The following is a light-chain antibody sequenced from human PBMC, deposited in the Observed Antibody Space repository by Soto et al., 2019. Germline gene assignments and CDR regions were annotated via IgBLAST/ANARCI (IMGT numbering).Light chain of an antibody. CDR2: DNS. J-gene: IGLJ1*01. V-gene: IGLV1-51*01. CDR1: SSNIGNNY. CDR3: GSWDSSLSAYV. Sequence: QSVLTQPPSVSAAPGQKVTISCSGSSSNIGNNYVSWYQQVPGTAPKLLIYDNSKRPSGIPDRFSGSKSGTSATLGITGFQTGDEADYYCGSWDSSLSAYVFGTGTKVTVL.